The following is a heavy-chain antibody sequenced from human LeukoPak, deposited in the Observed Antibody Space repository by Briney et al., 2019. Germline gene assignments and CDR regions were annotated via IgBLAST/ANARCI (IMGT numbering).Heavy chain of an antibody. CDR1: GYSFTNYW. CDR2: IYPGDSDT. D-gene: IGHD1-20*01. J-gene: IGHJ4*02. V-gene: IGHV5-51*01. Sequence: GESLRISCKGSGYSFTNYWICGVLQMPGKGVEWMVIIYPGDSDTKYNPSLQGQVTISADKSISTSYLQWSSLKASDTAMYYCARPGWRYNWDGPFDFWGQGTLVTVSS. CDR3: ARPGWRYNWDGPFDF.